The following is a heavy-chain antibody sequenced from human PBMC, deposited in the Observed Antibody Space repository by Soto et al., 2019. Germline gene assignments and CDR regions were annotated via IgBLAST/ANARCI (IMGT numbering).Heavy chain of an antibody. CDR1: GLTFSNYW. J-gene: IGHJ4*02. V-gene: IGHV3-7*01. CDR2: INQDGSES. CDR3: ARTARECSSPGCAN. D-gene: IGHD2-2*01. Sequence: EVQLVESGGGLVQPGGSLRLSCVVSGLTFSNYWMSWVRQAPGKGLEWVANINQDGSESYYVDSVKGRFTISRDNAKNSLYLKMTSLRAEDTAVYYCARTARECSSPGCANWGQGTLVTVSS.